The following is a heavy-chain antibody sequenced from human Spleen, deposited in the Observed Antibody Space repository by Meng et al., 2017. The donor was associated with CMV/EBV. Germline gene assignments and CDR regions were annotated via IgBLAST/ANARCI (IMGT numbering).Heavy chain of an antibody. J-gene: IGHJ6*02. Sequence: ASVKVSCKASGYTFSSYGISWVRQAPGQGLEWMGWISGYNGNTNHAQKFQGRVTMTTDMSTNTAYMELRRLRYDDTAVYYCARERSVLLWFGELLTWVGDYYYGMDVWGQGTTVTVSS. CDR1: GYTFSSYG. D-gene: IGHD3-10*01. CDR2: ISGYNGNT. CDR3: ARERSVLLWFGELLTWVGDYYYGMDV. V-gene: IGHV1-18*01.